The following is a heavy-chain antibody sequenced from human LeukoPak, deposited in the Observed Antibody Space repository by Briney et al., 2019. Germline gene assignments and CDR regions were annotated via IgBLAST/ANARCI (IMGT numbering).Heavy chain of an antibody. CDR2: IWYDGSKK. J-gene: IGHJ5*02. CDR3: AKDRVSPGFNWFDP. V-gene: IGHV3-33*06. CDR1: GFTFSDYG. Sequence: GGSLRLSCAASGFTFSDYGFHWVRQAPGKGLEWVAVIWYDGSKKYYADSVKGRFTISRDDSGNTLYLQMNSLRTEDTAVYYCAKDRVSPGFNWFDPWGQGTLVTVSS. D-gene: IGHD2/OR15-2a*01.